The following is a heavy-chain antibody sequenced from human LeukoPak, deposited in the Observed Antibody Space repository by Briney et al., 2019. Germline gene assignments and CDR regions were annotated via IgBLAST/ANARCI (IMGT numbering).Heavy chain of an antibody. Sequence: SETLSLTCAVSGGSISSYYWSWIRQPAGKGLEWIGRIYTSGSTNYNPSLKSRVTMSVDTSKNQFSLKLSSVTAADTAVYYCARDVSSIAADRSFDAWGQGTMVTVSS. J-gene: IGHJ3*01. D-gene: IGHD6-13*01. CDR3: ARDVSSIAADRSFDA. CDR2: IYTSGST. V-gene: IGHV4-4*07. CDR1: GGSISSYY.